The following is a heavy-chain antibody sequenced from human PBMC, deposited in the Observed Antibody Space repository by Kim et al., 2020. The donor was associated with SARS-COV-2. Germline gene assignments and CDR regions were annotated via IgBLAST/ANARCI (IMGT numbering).Heavy chain of an antibody. CDR2: IRSKVNNYAT. CDR3: TRHDDYNYLVWFDP. V-gene: IGHV3-73*01. CDR1: GFSFSASA. J-gene: IGHJ5*02. Sequence: GGSLRLSCSASGFSFSASAIYWVRQPSGKGLEWVGRIRSKVNNYATTYGASVKGRFIISRDDSKNTAYLQMNSLEFEDTAVYYCTRHDDYNYLVWFDPWGQGTQVTVSS. D-gene: IGHD1-1*01.